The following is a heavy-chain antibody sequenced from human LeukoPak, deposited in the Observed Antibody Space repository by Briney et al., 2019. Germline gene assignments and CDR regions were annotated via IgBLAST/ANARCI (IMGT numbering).Heavy chain of an antibody. J-gene: IGHJ5*02. CDR2: INHSGST. CDR1: GGSFSGYY. CDR3: ARDRAITMVRGVIRP. V-gene: IGHV4-34*01. D-gene: IGHD3-10*01. Sequence: SETLSLTCAVYGGSFSGYYWSWIRQPPGKGREWIGEINHSGSTNYNPSLKSRVTISEDTSKNQFSLKLSSVTAADTAVYYCARDRAITMVRGVIRPWGQGTLVTVST.